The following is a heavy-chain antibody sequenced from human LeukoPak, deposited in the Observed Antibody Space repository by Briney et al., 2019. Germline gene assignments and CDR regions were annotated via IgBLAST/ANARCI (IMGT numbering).Heavy chain of an antibody. CDR3: AKRIQYSSSSAYFDY. Sequence: GGSLRLSCAASGFTFTTYAMSWVRQAPGKGLEWGSTISDSAGSTYYADSVKGRFTISRDNSKNTLYLQMNSLRAEDTAIYYCAKRIQYSSSSAYFDYWGQGTLVTVSS. V-gene: IGHV3-23*01. CDR1: GFTFTTYA. D-gene: IGHD6-6*01. J-gene: IGHJ4*02. CDR2: ISDSAGST.